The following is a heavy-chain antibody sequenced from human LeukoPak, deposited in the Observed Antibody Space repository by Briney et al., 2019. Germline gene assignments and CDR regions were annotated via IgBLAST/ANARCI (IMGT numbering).Heavy chain of an antibody. D-gene: IGHD2-2*01. V-gene: IGHV3-11*04. CDR2: ISSSGSII. CDR1: GFTFSDYY. J-gene: IGHJ1*01. CDR3: TSPPLGYCSTTSCLQYFEQ. Sequence: PGGSLRLSCAASGFTFSDYYMSWIRQAPGKGLEWVSYISSSGSIIDYADSVRGRFTISRDNAKNSLYLQMNSLGAEDTAVYYCTSPPLGYCSTTSCLQYFEQWGQGTLVTVSS.